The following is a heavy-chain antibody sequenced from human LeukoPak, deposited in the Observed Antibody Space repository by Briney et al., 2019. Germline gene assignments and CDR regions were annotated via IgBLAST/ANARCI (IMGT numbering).Heavy chain of an antibody. J-gene: IGHJ4*02. CDR1: GYSLTELS. CDR2: LDPADGEM. CDR3: ATGRTKWDLLNY. V-gene: IGHV1-24*01. Sequence: ASVKVSCKVSGYSLTELSLHWVRQAPGKGLEWMGGLDPADGEMIYTQMFQGRITMTEDSSTDTAYMEMSSLRSDDTVVYYCATGRTKWDLLNYWGQGTLVTVSS. D-gene: IGHD1-26*01.